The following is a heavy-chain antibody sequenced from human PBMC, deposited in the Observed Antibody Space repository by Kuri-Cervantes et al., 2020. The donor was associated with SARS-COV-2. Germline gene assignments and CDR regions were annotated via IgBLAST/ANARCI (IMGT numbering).Heavy chain of an antibody. CDR1: GFTFSSYG. CDR2: IRYDGSNK. CDR3: AKKGDSSSWYPGAFDI. J-gene: IGHJ3*02. Sequence: LSLTCAASGFTFSSYGMHWVRQAPGKGLEWVAFIRYDGSNKYYADSVKGRFTISRDNSKNTLYLQMNSLRAEDTAVYYCAKKGDSSSWYPGAFDIWGQGTMVTVSS. D-gene: IGHD6-13*01. V-gene: IGHV3-30*02.